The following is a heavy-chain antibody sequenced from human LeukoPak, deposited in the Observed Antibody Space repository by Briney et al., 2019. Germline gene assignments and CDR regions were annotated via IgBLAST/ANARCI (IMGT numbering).Heavy chain of an antibody. J-gene: IGHJ4*02. CDR1: GGSFSGYY. CDR2: INQSGST. D-gene: IGHD2-2*01. CDR3: ARGPRYCSTTSCYELDY. Sequence: SETLSLTCAVYGGSFSGYYWTWIRQPPGKGLEWIGEINQSGSTNYNPSLKSRVTISGDTSKNQFSLKLSSVTAADTAAYYCARGPRYCSTTSCYELDYWGQGTLVTVSS. V-gene: IGHV4-34*01.